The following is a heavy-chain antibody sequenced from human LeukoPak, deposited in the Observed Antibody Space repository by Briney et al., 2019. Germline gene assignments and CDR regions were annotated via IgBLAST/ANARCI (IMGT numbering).Heavy chain of an antibody. V-gene: IGHV3-21*01. D-gene: IGHD4-17*01. J-gene: IGHJ4*02. CDR2: ISSGSSAI. CDR1: GFTFTTYS. Sequence: GGSLRLSCEASGFTFTTYSITWVRQAPGKGLEWVSIISSGSSAIFSADALKGRFTISRDDAKNLLYLDMNSLRAEDTAVYYCARGHTAVTRHFDFWGQGTLVTVSS. CDR3: ARGHTAVTRHFDF.